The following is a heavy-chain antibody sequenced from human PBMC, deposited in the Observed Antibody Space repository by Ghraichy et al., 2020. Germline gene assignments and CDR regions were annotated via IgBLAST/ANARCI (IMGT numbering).Heavy chain of an antibody. J-gene: IGHJ3*02. V-gene: IGHV3-23*01. CDR3: AKVLTYSDVLTGHDTDTFEI. D-gene: IGHD3-9*01. Sequence: DSVKGRFTISRDNSKNTVYLQMNSLRAEDTAVYYCAKVLTYSDVLTGHDTDTFEIWGQGTMVTVSS.